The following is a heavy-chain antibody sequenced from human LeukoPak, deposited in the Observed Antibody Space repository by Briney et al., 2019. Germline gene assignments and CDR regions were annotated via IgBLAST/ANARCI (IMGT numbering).Heavy chain of an antibody. J-gene: IGHJ4*02. Sequence: GGSLRLSCAASGFTFSSYSMNWVRQAPGKGLEWVSYISSSSSTIYYADSVKGRFTISRDNAKNSLYLQMDSLRAEDTAVYYCATESVDIVAAFDYWGQGTLVTVSS. D-gene: IGHD2-15*01. CDR1: GFTFSSYS. CDR3: ATESVDIVAAFDY. V-gene: IGHV3-48*01. CDR2: ISSSSSTI.